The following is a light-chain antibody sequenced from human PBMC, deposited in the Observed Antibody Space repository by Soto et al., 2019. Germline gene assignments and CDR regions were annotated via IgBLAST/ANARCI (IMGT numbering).Light chain of an antibody. CDR1: QGISSD. J-gene: IGKJ5*01. Sequence: GDRVTITCRASQGISSDLAWYQQKPGKAPKLLIYDASSLESGVPSRFSGSGSGTDFTLTISSLQPEDFATYYCQQFNSYPITFGQRTLLEIK. CDR2: DAS. V-gene: IGKV1-13*02. CDR3: QQFNSYPIT.